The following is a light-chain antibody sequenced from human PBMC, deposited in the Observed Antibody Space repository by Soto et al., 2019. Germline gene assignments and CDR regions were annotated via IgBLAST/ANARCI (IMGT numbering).Light chain of an antibody. J-gene: IGKJ5*01. CDR2: DAS. CDR1: QSVSSY. Sequence: EIVLTQSPATLSLSRGERATLSCRASQSVSSYLAWYQQKPGQAPRLLIYDASNRATGIPARFSGSGSGTDFTLTISRLESEDFAVYYCQQRSNWPPITFGQGTRLEIK. V-gene: IGKV3-11*01. CDR3: QQRSNWPPIT.